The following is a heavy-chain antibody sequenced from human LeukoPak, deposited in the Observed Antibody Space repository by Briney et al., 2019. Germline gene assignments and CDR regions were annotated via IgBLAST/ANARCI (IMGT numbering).Heavy chain of an antibody. CDR2: IYTSGST. Sequence: ETLSLTCTVSGGSISSYYWSWIRQPAGTGLEWIGRIYTSGSTNYNPSLKSRVTMSVDTSKNQFSLKLSSVTAADTAVYYCTTSGYDGIDYWGQGTLVTVSS. V-gene: IGHV4-4*07. CDR1: GGSISSYY. D-gene: IGHD5-12*01. J-gene: IGHJ4*02. CDR3: TTSGYDGIDY.